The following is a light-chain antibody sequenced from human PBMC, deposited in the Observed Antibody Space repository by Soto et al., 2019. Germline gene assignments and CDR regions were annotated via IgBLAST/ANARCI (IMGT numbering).Light chain of an antibody. CDR1: QSISTY. V-gene: IGKV3-20*01. CDR2: GAS. J-gene: IGKJ4*01. Sequence: ELVLTQSPGTLSLSPGETATLSCRSSQSISTYLAWYQQRPGQTPKLLIYGASRRATCIPDRFSGSGSGTDFTLTISSLEPEDFAVYNCQQYGSSPLTFGGGTKVDIK. CDR3: QQYGSSPLT.